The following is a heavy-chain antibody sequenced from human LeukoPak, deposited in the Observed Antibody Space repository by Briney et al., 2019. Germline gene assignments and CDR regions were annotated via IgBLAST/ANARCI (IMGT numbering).Heavy chain of an antibody. CDR2: IHSGGIT. CDR3: ARDSDSGYGPFAS. J-gene: IGHJ4*02. D-gene: IGHD5-12*01. Sequence: GGSLRLSCAASGFTVSNNYMSWVRQAPGKGLEWVSVIHSGGITNYADSVQGRFTISRDNSKTTVYLHMNSLRAEDTAVYYCARDSDSGYGPFASWGQGTLVTVPS. V-gene: IGHV3-53*01. CDR1: GFTVSNNY.